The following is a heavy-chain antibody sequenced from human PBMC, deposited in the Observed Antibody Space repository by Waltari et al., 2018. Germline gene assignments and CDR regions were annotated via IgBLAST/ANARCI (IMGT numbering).Heavy chain of an antibody. Sequence: QVQLQQSGPGLVKPSQTLSLTCAVSGDSLFTTSVAWNWFRQSPSRGLEWLGRTYYRSQWRNDYALSVKGRITVNPDTSKNHFSLQLDSVTPDDTAVYYCARGKFTAFDIWGRGTLVTVSS. V-gene: IGHV6-1*01. J-gene: IGHJ2*01. CDR2: TYYRSQWRN. CDR1: GDSLFTTSVA. D-gene: IGHD6-25*01. CDR3: ARGKFTAFDI.